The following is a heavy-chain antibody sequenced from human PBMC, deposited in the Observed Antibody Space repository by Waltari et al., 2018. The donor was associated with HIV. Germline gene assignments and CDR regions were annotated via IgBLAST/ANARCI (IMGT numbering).Heavy chain of an antibody. V-gene: IGHV4-30-4*08. J-gene: IGHJ4*02. Sequence: QVRLRESGPGLVRPSQTLSLTCTVSGGSIGSGDHYWNWIRQLPGRGLEWIGYGLDRGTTYYNPALSNRVTISLDTAKNQVSLNLSSVTAADTAVYYCSRGDLGYGYDNYFDYWGQGTLLTVSS. CDR3: SRGDLGYGYDNYFDY. CDR2: GLDRGTT. D-gene: IGHD3-22*01. CDR1: GGSIGSGDHY.